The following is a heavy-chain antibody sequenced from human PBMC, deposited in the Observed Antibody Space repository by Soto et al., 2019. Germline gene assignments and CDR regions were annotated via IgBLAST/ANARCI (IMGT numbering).Heavy chain of an antibody. V-gene: IGHV3-7*01. Sequence: EVQLVESGGGLVQPGGSLRLSCAASGFTFSSYWMSWVRQAPGKGLEWVANIKQDGSEKYYVDSVKGRFTISRDNAKNSLYLQMDSLRAEDTAVYYCARDGGGYSGCQPFDIWGQGTMVTVSS. CDR3: ARDGGGYSGCQPFDI. J-gene: IGHJ3*02. D-gene: IGHD5-12*01. CDR1: GFTFSSYW. CDR2: IKQDGSEK.